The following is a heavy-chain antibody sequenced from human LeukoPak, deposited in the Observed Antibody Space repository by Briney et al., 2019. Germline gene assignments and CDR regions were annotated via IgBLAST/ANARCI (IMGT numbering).Heavy chain of an antibody. V-gene: IGHV3-23*01. CDR1: GFTFSSYV. J-gene: IGHJ4*02. Sequence: GGSLRLSCAASGFTFSSYVMSWVRQAPGKGLEWVSAISGSGGITYYADSVKGRFTISRDNSKNTLHLQVNSLRAEDTAVYYCAKDQGDTSAYFSDYWGQGTLVTVSS. CDR2: ISGSGGIT. CDR3: AKDQGDTSAYFSDY. D-gene: IGHD3-22*01.